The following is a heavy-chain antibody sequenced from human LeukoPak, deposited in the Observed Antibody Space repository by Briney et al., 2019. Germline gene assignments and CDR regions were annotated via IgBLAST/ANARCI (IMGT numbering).Heavy chain of an antibody. CDR2: ISSKSTTT. CDR1: GFSFRISN. D-gene: IGHD1-14*01. CDR3: AKSRAPTAAPDAFHI. Sequence: GGSLRLSCATSGFSFRISNMNWVRQAPGKGLEWVSYISSKSTTTYYADSVKGRFTISRDNAKNSLHLQMTSLRVEDTAIYYCAKSRAPTAAPDAFHIWGQGTMVTVSS. J-gene: IGHJ3*02. V-gene: IGHV3-48*04.